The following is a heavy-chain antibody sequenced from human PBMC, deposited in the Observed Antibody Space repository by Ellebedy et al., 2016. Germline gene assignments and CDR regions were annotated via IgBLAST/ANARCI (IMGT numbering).Heavy chain of an antibody. Sequence: GESLKISXKGSGYSFTSYCIGWVRQTPGKGLEWMGIIYPGDSDTRYSPSFQGQVTISADKSISTAYLQWSSLKASDTAMYYCARQRGGYGYHDAFDIWGQGTMVTVSS. V-gene: IGHV5-51*01. CDR3: ARQRGGYGYHDAFDI. CDR2: IYPGDSDT. CDR1: GYSFTSYC. J-gene: IGHJ3*02. D-gene: IGHD5-18*01.